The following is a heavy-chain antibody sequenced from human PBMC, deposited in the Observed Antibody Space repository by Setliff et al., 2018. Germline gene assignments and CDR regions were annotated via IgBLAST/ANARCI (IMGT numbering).Heavy chain of an antibody. D-gene: IGHD2-2*01. Sequence: SETLSLTCTVSGGSISSMSYYWGWIRQPPGKGLEWIGSIYHSGSSYYNSSLRSRVTISVDTSKNQFSLILRSVTAADTAVYYCARGRMQGSCSGPSCTYDPFDIWGQGTPVTVS. CDR1: GGSISSMSYY. CDR2: IYHSGSS. CDR3: ARGRMQGSCSGPSCTYDPFDI. J-gene: IGHJ3*02. V-gene: IGHV4-39*07.